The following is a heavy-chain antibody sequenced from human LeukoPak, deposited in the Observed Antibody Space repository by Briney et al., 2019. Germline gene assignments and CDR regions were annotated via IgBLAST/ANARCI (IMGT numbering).Heavy chain of an antibody. CDR3: ARDYYDSGSYPFDY. J-gene: IGHJ4*02. D-gene: IGHD3-10*01. CDR2: IYPSGST. CDR1: GGSFSNYY. Sequence: SETLSLTCSVSGGSFSNYYWSWIRQPAGKGLEWIGRIYPSGSTNYNPSLKSRVTMSIDTSKNQSSLKLSSVTAEDTAVYYCARDYYDSGSYPFDYWGQGTLVTVSS. V-gene: IGHV4-4*07.